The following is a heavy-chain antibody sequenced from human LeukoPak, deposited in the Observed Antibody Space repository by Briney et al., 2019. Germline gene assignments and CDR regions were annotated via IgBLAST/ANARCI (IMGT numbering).Heavy chain of an antibody. CDR3: ARGDKYIAFSPPLQGFDY. J-gene: IGHJ4*02. D-gene: IGHD3-3*02. V-gene: IGHV3-21*01. Sequence: GGSLRLSCAASGFTFSSYSMNWVRQAPGKGLEWVLSISSGSSYTYFADSVKGRFTISRDNAKNSLYLQTNSLRAEDTAVYYCARGDKYIAFSPPLQGFDYWGQGTLVTVSS. CDR2: ISSGSSYT. CDR1: GFTFSSYS.